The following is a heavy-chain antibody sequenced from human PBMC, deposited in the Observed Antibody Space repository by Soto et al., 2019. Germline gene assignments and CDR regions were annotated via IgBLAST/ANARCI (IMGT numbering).Heavy chain of an antibody. V-gene: IGHV3-9*01. CDR3: AKYIGVLRYHGMDV. Sequence: GGSLRLSCAASGFTFDDYAMHWVRQAPGKGLEWVSGISWNSGSIGYADSVKGRFTISRDNAKNSLYLQMNSLRAEDTALYYCAKYIGVLRYHGMDVWGQGTTVTVSS. J-gene: IGHJ6*02. CDR1: GFTFDDYA. CDR2: ISWNSGSI. D-gene: IGHD1-20*01.